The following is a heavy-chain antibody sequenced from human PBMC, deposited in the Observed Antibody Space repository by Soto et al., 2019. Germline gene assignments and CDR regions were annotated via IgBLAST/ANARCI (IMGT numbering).Heavy chain of an antibody. V-gene: IGHV3-64*01. J-gene: IGHJ4*02. CDR3: ARAGYSYCLDY. CDR2: ISSSGGST. CDR1: GFSFSTYA. Sequence: EVQLVESGGGLVQPGGSLRLSCAASGFSFSTYAMYWVRQAPGKGLEYISVISSSGGSTYYANSVRGRFTISRDNSKNPLYLPMGSLRVEDMAVYSCARAGYSYCLDYWGQGTLVTVSS. D-gene: IGHD5-18*01.